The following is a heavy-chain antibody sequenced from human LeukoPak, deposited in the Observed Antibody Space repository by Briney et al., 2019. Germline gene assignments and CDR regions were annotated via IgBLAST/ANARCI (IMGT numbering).Heavy chain of an antibody. CDR3: ASQRGITMIVVVITDAFDI. V-gene: IGHV4-39*01. CDR1: GFTFSSYA. D-gene: IGHD3-22*01. Sequence: GSLRLSCAASGFTFSSYAMSWVRQAPGKGLEWIGSIYYSGSTYYNPSLKSRVTISVDTSKNQFSLKLSSVTAADTAVYYCASQRGITMIVVVITDAFDIWGQGTMVTVSS. J-gene: IGHJ3*02. CDR2: IYYSGST.